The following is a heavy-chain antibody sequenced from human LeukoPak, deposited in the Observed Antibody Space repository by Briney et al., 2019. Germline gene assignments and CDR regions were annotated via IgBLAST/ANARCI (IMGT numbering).Heavy chain of an antibody. Sequence: ASVKVSCKASGYAFTNYGVTWVRQAPGQGLEWMTWISAYNGNTNYAQKFQGRVTMTTDTSTTTAYMELKNLGSDDTAVYYCATFHYYHDSSNYFGYWGQGTLVAVSS. J-gene: IGHJ4*02. CDR1: GYAFTNYG. D-gene: IGHD3-22*01. CDR3: ATFHYYHDSSNYFGY. CDR2: ISAYNGNT. V-gene: IGHV1-18*01.